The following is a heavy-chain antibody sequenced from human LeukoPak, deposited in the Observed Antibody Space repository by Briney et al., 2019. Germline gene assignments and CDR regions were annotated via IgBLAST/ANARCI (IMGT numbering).Heavy chain of an antibody. D-gene: IGHD4-23*01. J-gene: IGHJ6*03. CDR3: ARVNSHRNYGGNSGGFIDYMDV. V-gene: IGHV1-18*01. Sequence: ASVKVSCKASGYTFTSYGISWVRQAPGQGLEWMGWISAYNGNTNYAQKLQGRVTMTTDTSTSTAYMELRSLRSDDTAVYYCARVNSHRNYGGNSGGFIDYMDVWGKGTTVTVSS. CDR2: ISAYNGNT. CDR1: GYTFTSYG.